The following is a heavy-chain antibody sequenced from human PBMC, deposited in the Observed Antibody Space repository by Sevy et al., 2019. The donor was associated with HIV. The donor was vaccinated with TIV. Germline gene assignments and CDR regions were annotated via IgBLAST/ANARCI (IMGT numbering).Heavy chain of an antibody. J-gene: IGHJ3*02. CDR3: ARSKVGVGDAFDI. Sequence: GGSLRLSCAASVFTSSSHWRQWVRQAPGKGLVWVSRLNYDGSYTNYADSVKGRFTISRDNAKSTLYLQMNSLRAEDTALYYCARSKVGVGDAFDIWGQGTMVTVSS. D-gene: IGHD3-16*01. CDR1: VFTSSSHW. CDR2: LNYDGSYT. V-gene: IGHV3-74*01.